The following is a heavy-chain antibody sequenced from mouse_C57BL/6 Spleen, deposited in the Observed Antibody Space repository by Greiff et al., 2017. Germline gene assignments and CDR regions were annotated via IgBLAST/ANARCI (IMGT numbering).Heavy chain of an antibody. CDR2: ISTYYGDA. CDR3: ARHDYYGSYDAMDY. Sequence: QVQLQQSGPELVRPGVSVKLSCKGSGYTFTDYAMHWVKQSPAKSLEWIGVISTYYGDASYNQKFKDKATMTVAKSSSTAYMELARLTSEDSAVYYYARHDYYGSYDAMDYWGQGTSVTVSS. V-gene: IGHV1-67*01. J-gene: IGHJ4*01. D-gene: IGHD1-1*01. CDR1: GYTFTDYA.